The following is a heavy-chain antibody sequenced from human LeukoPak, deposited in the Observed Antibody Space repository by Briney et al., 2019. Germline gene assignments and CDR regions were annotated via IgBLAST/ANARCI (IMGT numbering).Heavy chain of an antibody. D-gene: IGHD2-2*01. CDR3: AEAYCSSTSCSRRYYYYYMDV. CDR2: ISGSGGST. J-gene: IGHJ6*03. CDR1: GFTFSSYA. Sequence: GGSLRLSCAASGFTFSSYAMSWVRQAPGKGLEWVLAISGSGGSTYYADSVKGRFTISRDNSKNTLYLQMNSLRAEDTAVYYCAEAYCSSTSCSRRYYYYYMDVWGKGTTVTVSS. V-gene: IGHV3-23*01.